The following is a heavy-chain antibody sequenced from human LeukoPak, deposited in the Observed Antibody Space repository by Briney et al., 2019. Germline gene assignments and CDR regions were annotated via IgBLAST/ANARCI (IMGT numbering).Heavy chain of an antibody. CDR1: GFTLSSYA. V-gene: IGHV3-23*01. J-gene: IGHJ4*02. CDR2: ISGNAGST. Sequence: GGSLRLSCAASGFTLSSYAMSWVRQAPGKGLEWVSLISGNAGSTYYADSVKGRFTISRDITKNTLYLQMHSLRAQDTATYYWAKAVTQAFAYLGQGTLVTVYS. D-gene: IGHD4-4*01. CDR3: AKAVTQAFAY.